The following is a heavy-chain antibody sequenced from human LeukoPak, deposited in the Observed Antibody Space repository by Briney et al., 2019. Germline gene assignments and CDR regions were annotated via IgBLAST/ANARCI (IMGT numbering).Heavy chain of an antibody. Sequence: GGSLRLSCAASGFTLSNYWMGWVRQVPRKGLEWVASINQDGGEKHYVDSVEGRFTISRDNAKNSLYLQMNSLKAEDTAVYFCTRNEIWGQGTLVTVSS. V-gene: IGHV3-7*01. J-gene: IGHJ4*02. CDR3: TRNEI. CDR1: GFTLSNYW. CDR2: INQDGGEK.